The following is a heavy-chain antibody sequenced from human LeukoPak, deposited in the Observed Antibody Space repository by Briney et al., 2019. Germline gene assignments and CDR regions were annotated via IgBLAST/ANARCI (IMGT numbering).Heavy chain of an antibody. Sequence: GGSLRLSCAASGFTFSSYSMNWVRQAPGKGLEWVSSISSSRSYIYYADSVKGRFTISRDNAKNSLYLLMNSLIAEDTAVYYCARGLMTTVTWNWFDPWGQGTLVTVSS. CDR1: GFTFSSYS. CDR2: ISSSRSYI. V-gene: IGHV3-21*01. J-gene: IGHJ5*02. D-gene: IGHD4-11*01. CDR3: ARGLMTTVTWNWFDP.